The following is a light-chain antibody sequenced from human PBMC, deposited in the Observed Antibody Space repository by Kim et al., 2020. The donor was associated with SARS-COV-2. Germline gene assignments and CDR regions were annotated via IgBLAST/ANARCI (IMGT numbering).Light chain of an antibody. CDR1: QSLLHSNGHTY. V-gene: IGKV2-28*01. J-gene: IGKJ1*01. CDR3: MQALQTPWT. CDR2: LAF. Sequence: DIVMTQSPLSLPVTPGEPASISCRSSQSLLHSNGHTYLDWYLQKPGQSPQLLIYLAFNRASGVPDRFSASGSGTDFTLKISRVEAEDVGVYYCMQALQTPWTFGQGTKVEIK.